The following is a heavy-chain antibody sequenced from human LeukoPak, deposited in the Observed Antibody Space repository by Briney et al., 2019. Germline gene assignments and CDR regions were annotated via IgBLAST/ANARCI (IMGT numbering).Heavy chain of an antibody. V-gene: IGHV4-39*07. J-gene: IGHJ3*02. Sequence: SETLSLTCTVSGGSISSSSYYWGWIRQPPGKGLEWIGSIYYSGSTYYNPSLKSRVTISVDTSKNQFSLKLTSVTAADTAVFFCAGSTIKRYNWNDIGGAFDIWGQGTMVTVSP. D-gene: IGHD1-1*01. CDR2: IYYSGST. CDR1: GGSISSSSYY. CDR3: AGSTIKRYNWNDIGGAFDI.